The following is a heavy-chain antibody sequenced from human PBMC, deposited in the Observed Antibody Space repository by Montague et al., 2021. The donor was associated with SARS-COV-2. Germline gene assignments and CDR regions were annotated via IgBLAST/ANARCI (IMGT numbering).Heavy chain of an antibody. CDR2: IFYTGSA. CDR1: GGSIRSSDNY. V-gene: IGHV4-61*08. D-gene: IGHD3-10*01. CDR3: ARVGNYLGVY. J-gene: IGHJ4*02. Sequence: SETLSLTCTVSGGSIRSSDNYWSWIRQHPGKGLEWIGYIFYTGSANYNPSLKSRVTISVDTSNNQFSLKLKSMSAADTAVYYCARVGNYLGVYWGQGILVTVSS.